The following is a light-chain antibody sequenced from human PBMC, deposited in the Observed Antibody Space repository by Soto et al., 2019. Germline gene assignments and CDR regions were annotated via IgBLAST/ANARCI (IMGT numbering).Light chain of an antibody. CDR3: QQYYSYPEWT. Sequence: AIRMTQSPSSFSASTGDRVTITCRASQGISSYLAWYQQKPGKAPKLLIYAASTLQSGVPSRFSGSGSGTDFTLTISCLQSEDVATYYCQQYYSYPEWTFGQGTKVEIK. CDR1: QGISSY. J-gene: IGKJ1*01. V-gene: IGKV1-8*01. CDR2: AAS.